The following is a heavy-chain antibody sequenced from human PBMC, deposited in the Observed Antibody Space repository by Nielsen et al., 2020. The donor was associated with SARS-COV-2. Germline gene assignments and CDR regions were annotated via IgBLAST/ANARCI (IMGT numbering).Heavy chain of an antibody. CDR2: LYYSGST. V-gene: IGHV4-39*01. Sequence: SETLSLTCTVSGGSISSSSYYWGWIRQPPGKGLEWIGSLYYSGSTYYNQSLKSRLTISVDTSKNQFSLKLSAVTAADTAVYYCARHPLGAYMIVVVRHAFDIWGQGTMVTVSS. D-gene: IGHD3-22*01. J-gene: IGHJ3*02. CDR3: ARHPLGAYMIVVVRHAFDI. CDR1: GGSISSSSYY.